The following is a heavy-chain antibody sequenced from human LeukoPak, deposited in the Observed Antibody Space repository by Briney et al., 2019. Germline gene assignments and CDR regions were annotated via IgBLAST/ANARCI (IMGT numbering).Heavy chain of an antibody. J-gene: IGHJ5*02. D-gene: IGHD3-22*01. CDR3: ARGYYDSNDSNRSNGFEP. Sequence: QPGGSLRLSCAASGFTFSSHWMHWVRQAPGKGLVWVSRLNTDGSSTVNADYVKGRFTISRDNGKNTLYLQMNSLRAEDTAVYYCARGYYDSNDSNRSNGFEPWGQGTLVTVSS. CDR1: GFTFSSHW. V-gene: IGHV3-74*01. CDR2: LNTDGSST.